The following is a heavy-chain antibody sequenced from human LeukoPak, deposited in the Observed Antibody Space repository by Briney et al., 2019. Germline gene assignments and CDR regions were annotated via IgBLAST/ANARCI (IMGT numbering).Heavy chain of an antibody. J-gene: IGHJ4*02. Sequence: GGSLRLSCAASGFTFSSYGMHWVRQAPGKRLEWVAVISYDGSNKYYADSVKGRFTISRDNSKNTLYLQMNSLRAEDTAVYYCAKVDAWDPYSLDYWGQGTLVTVSS. CDR2: ISYDGSNK. D-gene: IGHD2-15*01. V-gene: IGHV3-30*18. CDR3: AKVDAWDPYSLDY. CDR1: GFTFSSYG.